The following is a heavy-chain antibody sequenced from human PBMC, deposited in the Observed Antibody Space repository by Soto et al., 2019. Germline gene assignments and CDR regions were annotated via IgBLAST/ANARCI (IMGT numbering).Heavy chain of an antibody. CDR2: INHSGST. D-gene: IGHD6-13*01. V-gene: IGHV4-34*01. J-gene: IGHJ3*02. CDR3: ASSSWYFRRAFDI. Sequence: QVQLQQWGAGLLKPSETLSLTCAVYGGSFSGYYWSWIRQPPGKGLEWIGEINHSGSTNYNPSLKSRVTISADTSKNQFYLKLSSVTAADTAVYYCASSSWYFRRAFDIWGQGTMVTVSS. CDR1: GGSFSGYY.